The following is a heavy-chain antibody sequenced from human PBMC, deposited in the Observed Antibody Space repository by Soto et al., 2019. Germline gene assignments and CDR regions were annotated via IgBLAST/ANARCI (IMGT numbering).Heavy chain of an antibody. Sequence: DVQLVESGGGLIQPGGSLRLSCVASGLTVSGKKYMAWVRQAPGKGPEWVSGAYDLDGTYYAEAVRGRFTTSIDSSRNTVYLQKRDLRPEDTALYFCATWHLREHAYDIWGQGTMVTVS. V-gene: IGHV3-53*01. CDR3: ATWHLREHAYDI. CDR1: GLTVSGKKY. J-gene: IGHJ3*02. CDR2: AYDLDGT.